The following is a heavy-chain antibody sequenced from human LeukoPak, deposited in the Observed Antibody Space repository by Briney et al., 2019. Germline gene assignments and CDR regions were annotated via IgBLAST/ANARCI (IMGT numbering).Heavy chain of an antibody. V-gene: IGHV4-38-2*02. D-gene: IGHD2-15*01. CDR2: IYHSGST. CDR1: GYSISSGYY. CDR3: ARVPPPYCSGGSCYPFDY. Sequence: SETLSLTCTVSGYSISSGYYWGWIRQPPGKGLEWIGSIYHSGSTYYNPSLKSRVTISVDTSKNQFSLKLSSVTAADTAVYYCARVPPPYCSGGSCYPFDYWGQGTLVTVSS. J-gene: IGHJ4*02.